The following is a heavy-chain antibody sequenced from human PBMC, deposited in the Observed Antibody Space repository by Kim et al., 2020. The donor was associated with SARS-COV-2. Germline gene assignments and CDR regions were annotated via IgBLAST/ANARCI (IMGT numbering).Heavy chain of an antibody. J-gene: IGHJ6*02. V-gene: IGHV3-74*01. CDR3: ARDRRIQFTAGYYYYGMDV. Sequence: GRFTISRGNAKNKLYLQMNSLRAEDTAVYYCARDRRIQFTAGYYYYGMDVWGQGTTVTVSS. D-gene: IGHD5-18*01.